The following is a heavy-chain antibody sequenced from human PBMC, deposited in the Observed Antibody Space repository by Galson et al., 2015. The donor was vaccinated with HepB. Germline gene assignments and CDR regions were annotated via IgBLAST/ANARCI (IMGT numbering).Heavy chain of an antibody. V-gene: IGHV1-2*02. J-gene: IGHJ6*02. CDR3: ARDQVAGSFYYGMDV. CDR1: GYTFTGYY. Sequence: SVKVSCKASGYTFTGYYMHWVRQAPGQGLERMGWINPNSGGTNYAQKFQGRVTMTRDTSISTAYMELSRLRSDDTAVYYCARDQVAGSFYYGMDVWGQGTTVTVSS. D-gene: IGHD6-19*01. CDR2: INPNSGGT.